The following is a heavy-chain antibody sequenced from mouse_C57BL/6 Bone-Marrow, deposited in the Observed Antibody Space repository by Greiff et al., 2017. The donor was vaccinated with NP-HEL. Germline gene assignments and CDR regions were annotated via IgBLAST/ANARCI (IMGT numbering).Heavy chain of an antibody. Sequence: QVQLQQPGAELVKPGASVKLSCKASGYTFTSYWMQWVKQRPGQGLEWIGEIDPSDSYSNYNQKFKGKATLTVDTSSSTAYMQLSSLTSEDSAVYYCARLRGYWGKGTTLTVSS. CDR1: GYTFTSYW. CDR2: IDPSDSYS. J-gene: IGHJ2*01. CDR3: ARLRGY. V-gene: IGHV1-50*01.